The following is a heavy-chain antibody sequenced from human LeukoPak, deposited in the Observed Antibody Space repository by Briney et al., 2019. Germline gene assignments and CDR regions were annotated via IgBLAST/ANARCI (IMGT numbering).Heavy chain of an antibody. CDR3: AVFYYDSSGYLDY. Sequence: SETLSLTCAVYGGSFSGYYWSWIRQPPGKGLEWIGEINHSGSTNYNPSLKSRVTISVDTSKNQFSLKLSSVTAADTAVYYCAVFYYDSSGYLDYWGQGTLVTVSS. J-gene: IGHJ4*02. CDR2: INHSGST. V-gene: IGHV4-34*01. D-gene: IGHD3-22*01. CDR1: GGSFSGYY.